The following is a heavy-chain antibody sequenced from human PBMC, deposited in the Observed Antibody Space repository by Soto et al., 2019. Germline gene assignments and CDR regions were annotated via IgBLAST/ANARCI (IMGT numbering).Heavy chain of an antibody. V-gene: IGHV3-30*19. CDR1: GFTFSSYG. CDR2: ISDNGNTK. D-gene: IGHD2-8*02. CDR3: ARDPGGYPLGIFNI. Sequence: GGSLRLSCAASGFTFSSYGMHWVRQAPGKGLEWMAVISDNGNTKYLADSVKGRFTISRDTSKNTLYLQMSSLRVEDTAVYYCARDPGGYPLGIFNIWGQGTKVTVS. J-gene: IGHJ3*02.